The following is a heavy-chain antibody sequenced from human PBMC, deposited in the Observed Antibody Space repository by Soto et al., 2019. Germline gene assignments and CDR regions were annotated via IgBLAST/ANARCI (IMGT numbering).Heavy chain of an antibody. CDR2: INDRGSI. J-gene: IGHJ2*01. V-gene: IGHV4-34*01. CDR3: ARESHDILTGPPWVWYFDL. Sequence: QVKLQQWGAGPLRPLETLSLTCGVSGGSFSGYYWAWIRQSPGKGLEWIGEINDRGSINYNPSLKSRVSISVDTSKNHYSLHLRSVTAADTAVYYCARESHDILTGPPWVWYFDLWGRGTLVTVSS. CDR1: GGSFSGYY. D-gene: IGHD3-9*01.